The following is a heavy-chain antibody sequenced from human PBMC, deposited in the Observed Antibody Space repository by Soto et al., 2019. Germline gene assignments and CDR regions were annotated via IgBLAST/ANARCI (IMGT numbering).Heavy chain of an antibody. CDR2: IIPFFGTS. CDR1: GGTFSSYT. D-gene: IGHD3-3*01. CDR3: ARKLRLYYGMDV. Sequence: SVKVSCKASGGTFSSYTVYWVRQAPGQGLEWMGGIIPFFGTSNYAQNFQDRITLTADKSTGTAYMELSSLRYEDTAVYYCARKLRLYYGMDVWGQGTTVTVSS. J-gene: IGHJ6*02. V-gene: IGHV1-69*06.